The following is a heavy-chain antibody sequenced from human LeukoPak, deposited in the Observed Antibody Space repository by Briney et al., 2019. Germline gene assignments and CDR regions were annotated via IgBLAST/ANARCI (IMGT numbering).Heavy chain of an antibody. J-gene: IGHJ5*02. CDR2: IYHSGST. V-gene: IGHV4-30-2*01. CDR1: GGSISSGGYS. D-gene: IGHD3-10*01. Sequence: SQTLSLTCAVSGGSISSGGYSWSWIRQPPGKGLEWIGYIYHSGSTYYNPSLKSRVTISVDRSKNQFSLKLSSVTAADTAVYYCARGGTYYYGSGALDWFDPWGQGTLVTVSS. CDR3: ARGGTYYYGSGALDWFDP.